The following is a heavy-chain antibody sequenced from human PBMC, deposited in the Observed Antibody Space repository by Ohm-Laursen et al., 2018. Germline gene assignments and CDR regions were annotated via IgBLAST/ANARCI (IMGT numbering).Heavy chain of an antibody. CDR2: IYYTGST. J-gene: IGHJ4*02. CDR3: ARVRYYYDSSGPLSFDY. Sequence: SETLSLTCTVSGGSISSYYWTWIRQPPGKGLEWIGYIYYTGSTSYNPSLKSRVTISVDTSKNQFSLKLSSVTAADTAVYYCARVRYYYDSSGPLSFDYWGQGTLVTVSS. V-gene: IGHV4-59*08. D-gene: IGHD3-22*01. CDR1: GGSISSYY.